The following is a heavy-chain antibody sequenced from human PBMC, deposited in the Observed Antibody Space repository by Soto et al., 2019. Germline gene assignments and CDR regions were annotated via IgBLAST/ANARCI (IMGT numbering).Heavy chain of an antibody. Sequence: GGSLRLSCAASGFTFSNAWMNWVRQAPGKGLEWVGRIKSKTDGGTTDYAAPVKGRFTISRDDSKNTLYLQMNSLKTEDTAVYYCTTGSPVDFGVYLPGLRLHTYYYYGMDVWGQGTTVTVSS. CDR1: GFTFSNAW. CDR2: IKSKTDGGTT. V-gene: IGHV3-15*07. CDR3: TTGSPVDFGVYLPGLRLHTYYYYGMDV. J-gene: IGHJ6*02. D-gene: IGHD3-3*01.